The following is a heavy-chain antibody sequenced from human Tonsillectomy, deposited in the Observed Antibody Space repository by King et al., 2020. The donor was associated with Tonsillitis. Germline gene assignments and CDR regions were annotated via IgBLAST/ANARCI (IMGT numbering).Heavy chain of an antibody. D-gene: IGHD6-13*01. Sequence: VQLVESGGNLVKPGGSLRLSCAASVFTLSTYSMNWVRQAPGKGMEWVSFISSSGSYIFYTDSVRGRFTVSRDNAKNSLYLLMNSLRVEDTAVYYCARGGAAGGMDAFDIWGQGTMVTVSS. CDR2: ISSSGSYI. CDR1: VFTLSTYS. CDR3: ARGGAAGGMDAFDI. J-gene: IGHJ3*02. V-gene: IGHV3-21*01.